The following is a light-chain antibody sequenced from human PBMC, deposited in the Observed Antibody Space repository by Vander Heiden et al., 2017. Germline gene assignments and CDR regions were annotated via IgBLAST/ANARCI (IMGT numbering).Light chain of an antibody. V-gene: IGKV1-39*01. CDR2: AAS. J-gene: IGKJ3*01. CDR1: QYISSY. Sequence: DIQMTQSPSSLSAPLGDRVTITCRTSQYISSYLNWYQQKPGKAPRLLIYAASSLQDGVPSRFSGSGSGTDFTLTITDLRPEDFATYYCQQSVIAPLFTFGPGTKVDFK. CDR3: QQSVIAPLFT.